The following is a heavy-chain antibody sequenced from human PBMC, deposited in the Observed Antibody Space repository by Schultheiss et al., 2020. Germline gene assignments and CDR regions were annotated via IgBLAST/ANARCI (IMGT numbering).Heavy chain of an antibody. D-gene: IGHD6-19*01. V-gene: IGHV3-53*01. CDR2: IYSGGST. CDR3: AKDETNSSGWPTKDGMDV. CDR1: GFTVSRNY. J-gene: IGHJ6*02. Sequence: GGSLRLSCAASGFTVSRNYMSWVRQSPGKGLEWVSVIYSGGSTYYADSVKGRFTISRDNSKNTLYLQMNSLRAEDTAVYYCAKDETNSSGWPTKDGMDVWGQGTTVTVSS.